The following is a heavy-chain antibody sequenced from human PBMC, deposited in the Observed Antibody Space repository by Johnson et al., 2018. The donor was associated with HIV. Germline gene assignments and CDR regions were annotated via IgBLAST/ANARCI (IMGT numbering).Heavy chain of an antibody. CDR2: INSDGSST. CDR3: ARECQYYYDSSGCMYDAFDI. CDR1: GFTFDSYW. V-gene: IGHV3-74*01. J-gene: IGHJ3*02. D-gene: IGHD3-22*01. Sequence: VQLVESGGGLVQPGGSLRLSCAASGFTFDSYWMHWVRQAPGKGLVWVSRINSDGSSTTYADSVKGRFTISRDNAKNTVYLQMNSLRGEETAVYYCARECQYYYDSSGCMYDAFDIWGQGTMVTVSS.